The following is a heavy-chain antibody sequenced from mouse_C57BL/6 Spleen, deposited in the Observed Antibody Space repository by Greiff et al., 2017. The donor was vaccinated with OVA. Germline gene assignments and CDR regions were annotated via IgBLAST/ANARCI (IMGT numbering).Heavy chain of an antibody. CDR2: IDPSDSYT. V-gene: IGHV1-50*01. CDR3: ARRGQLRLLDY. J-gene: IGHJ2*01. CDR1: GYTFTSYW. D-gene: IGHD3-2*02. Sequence: QVQLQQPGAELVKPGASVKLSCKASGYTFTSYWMQWVKQRPGQGLEWIGEIDPSDSYTNYNQKFKGKATWTVDTSSSTAYMQLSSLTSEDSAVYYCARRGQLRLLDYWGQGTTLTVSS.